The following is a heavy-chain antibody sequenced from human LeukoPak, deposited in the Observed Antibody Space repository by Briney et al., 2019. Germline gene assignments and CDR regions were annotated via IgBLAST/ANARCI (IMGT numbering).Heavy chain of an antibody. CDR3: ARGVNRPNYYYYGMDV. V-gene: IGHV3-7*01. Sequence: GGSLRLSCVASGFTFSNYWMSWVRQAPGKGLEWVANIKQDGSEIYYVDSVKGRFTISRDNAKSSLYLQMNSLRAEDTAMYYCARGVNRPNYYYYGMDVWGQGTTVTVSS. CDR1: GFTFSNYW. CDR2: IKQDGSEI. J-gene: IGHJ6*02. D-gene: IGHD4-11*01.